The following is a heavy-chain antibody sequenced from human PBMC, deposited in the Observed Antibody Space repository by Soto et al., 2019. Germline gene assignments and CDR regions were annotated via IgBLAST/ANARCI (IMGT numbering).Heavy chain of an antibody. J-gene: IGHJ6*02. D-gene: IGHD3-22*01. CDR3: ARDQYDSSGYYYYYYGMDV. CDR2: IIPIFGTA. Sequence: QVQLVQSGAEVKKPGSSVKVSCKASGGTFSSYAISWVRQAPGQGLEWMGGIIPIFGTANYAQKFQSRVTITADESTSTAYMELSSLRSEDTAVYYCARDQYDSSGYYYYYYGMDVWGQGTTVTVSS. V-gene: IGHV1-69*12. CDR1: GGTFSSYA.